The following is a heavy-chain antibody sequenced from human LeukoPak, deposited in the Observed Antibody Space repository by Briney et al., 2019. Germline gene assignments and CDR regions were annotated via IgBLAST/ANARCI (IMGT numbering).Heavy chain of an antibody. CDR2: IIPIFGTA. CDR1: GGTFSSYA. V-gene: IGHV1-69*06. J-gene: IGHJ6*03. D-gene: IGHD6-19*01. CDR3: AIGRVAVAGLTRGYYYYMDV. Sequence: GASVKVSCKASGGTFSSYAISWVRQAPGQGLEWMGGIIPIFGTANYAQKFQGRVTITADKSTSTAYMELSSLRSEDTAVYYCAIGRVAVAGLTRGYYYYMDVWGKGTTVTVSS.